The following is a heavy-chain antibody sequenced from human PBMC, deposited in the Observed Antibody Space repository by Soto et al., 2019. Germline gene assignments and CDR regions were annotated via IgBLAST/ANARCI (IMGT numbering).Heavy chain of an antibody. J-gene: IGHJ1*01. V-gene: IGHV1-18*01. Sequence: QVNLVQSGAEVKKPGASVKVSCKASGYTFTSYGITWVRQAPGQGLEWMGWISAHNGNTDCAQKLQGRVIVTRDTSTSTAYTELRGLRADATAVYYWARGRYGAYWGQGALVTVSS. CDR2: ISAHNGNT. D-gene: IGHD3-10*01. CDR3: ARGRYGAY. CDR1: GYTFTSYG.